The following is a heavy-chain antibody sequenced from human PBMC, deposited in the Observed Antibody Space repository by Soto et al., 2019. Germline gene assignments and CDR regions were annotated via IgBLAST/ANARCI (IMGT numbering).Heavy chain of an antibody. CDR3: ARDELLYYFDF. J-gene: IGHJ4*02. CDR1: GYSIRSGYY. D-gene: IGHD1-7*01. CDR2: IYRSGKS. Sequence: SETLSLTCAVSGYSIRSGYYWGWIRQAPGKGLEWIGRIYRSGKSYYSPSLQSRVTISVDTSKNQFSLKLSSVTAADTAVYFCARDELLYYFDFWGRGTLVPVSS. V-gene: IGHV4-38-2*02.